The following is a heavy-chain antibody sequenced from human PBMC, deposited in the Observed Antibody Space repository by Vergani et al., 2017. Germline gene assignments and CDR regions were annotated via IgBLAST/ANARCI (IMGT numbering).Heavy chain of an antibody. CDR1: GFSFSTYS. D-gene: IGHD3-22*01. J-gene: IGHJ4*02. CDR3: ARKKYYDSKDYYQVEPFDY. V-gene: IGHV3-21*06. CDR2: ISGRSNYI. Sequence: EVQLQESGGGLVKPGGSLRVSCAASGFSFSTYSIHWVRQAPGKGLEWVSSISGRSNYIYYADSLKGRFTISRDNSKNSVYLQMNSLRAEDPAIYYCARKKYYDSKDYYQVEPFDYWGQGTLVTVSS.